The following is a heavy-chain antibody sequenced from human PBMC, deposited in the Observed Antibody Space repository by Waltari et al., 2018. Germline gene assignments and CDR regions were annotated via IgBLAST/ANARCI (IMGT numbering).Heavy chain of an antibody. CDR1: GGSFSGYY. Sequence: QVQLQQWGAGLLKPSETLSLTCPVYGGSFSGYYWRWHRQPPGKGLEWIGEINHSGSTNYNPSLKSRVTISVDTSKNQFSLKLSSVTAADTAVYYCARGGVYSGSYYASYYFDYWGQGTLVTVSS. CDR2: INHSGST. CDR3: ARGGVYSGSYYASYYFDY. J-gene: IGHJ4*02. D-gene: IGHD1-26*01. V-gene: IGHV4-34*01.